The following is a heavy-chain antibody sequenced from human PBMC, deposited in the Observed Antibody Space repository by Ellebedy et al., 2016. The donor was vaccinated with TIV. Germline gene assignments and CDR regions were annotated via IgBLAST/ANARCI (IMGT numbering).Heavy chain of an antibody. CDR3: ARIDPWQPIDD. CDR2: VYYSGSP. Sequence: MPGGSLRLSCGVSGGSVSNTRYYWAWIRQPPGKGLEWIGSVYYSGSPYYNPSFKSRVTLSADTSKNQFSLNLRTVTAADTAVYYCARIDPWQPIDDWGQGIPVTVSS. V-gene: IGHV4-39*01. D-gene: IGHD2-21*01. CDR1: GGSVSNTRYY. J-gene: IGHJ4*02.